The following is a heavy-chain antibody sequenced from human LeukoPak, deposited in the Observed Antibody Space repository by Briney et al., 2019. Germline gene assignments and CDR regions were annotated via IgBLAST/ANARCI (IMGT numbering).Heavy chain of an antibody. Sequence: SETLSLTCSVSGGSISSDDYYWSWIRQPPGKGLEWIGYISNSGSTYYNPSLKSRVAMSVDTSKNQFSLKLTSVTAADTAVYYCARLPPITLVRGVIKGYYFDYWGQGILVTVSS. V-gene: IGHV4-30-4*01. CDR1: GGSISSDDYY. CDR3: ARLPPITLVRGVIKGYYFDY. D-gene: IGHD3-10*01. J-gene: IGHJ4*02. CDR2: ISNSGST.